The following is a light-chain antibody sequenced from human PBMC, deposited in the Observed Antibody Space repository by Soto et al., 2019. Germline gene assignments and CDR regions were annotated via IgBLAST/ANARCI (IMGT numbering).Light chain of an antibody. CDR1: QSISSY. Sequence: DIQMTQSPSSLSASVGDRVTITCRASQSISSYLNWYQQKPGKAPKLLIYAASSLQSGGPSRFSGSGSGTEFTLTISSLQPEDFATYYYQQSYSTLFTFGQGTKLEIK. CDR3: QQSYSTLFT. CDR2: AAS. J-gene: IGKJ2*01. V-gene: IGKV1-39*01.